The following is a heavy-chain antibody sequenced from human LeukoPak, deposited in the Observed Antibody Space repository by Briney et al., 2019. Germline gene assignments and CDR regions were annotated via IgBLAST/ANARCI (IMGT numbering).Heavy chain of an antibody. J-gene: IGHJ6*03. Sequence: GGSLRLSCAASGFTFSSYAVSWVRQAPGKGLEWVSAISGSGGSTYYADSVKGRFTISRDNSKNTLYLQTNSLRAEDTAVYYCAKDWSGYPYYYYYYMDVWGKGTTVTVSS. CDR1: GFTFSSYA. CDR3: AKDWSGYPYYYYYYMDV. D-gene: IGHD3-3*01. V-gene: IGHV3-23*01. CDR2: ISGSGGST.